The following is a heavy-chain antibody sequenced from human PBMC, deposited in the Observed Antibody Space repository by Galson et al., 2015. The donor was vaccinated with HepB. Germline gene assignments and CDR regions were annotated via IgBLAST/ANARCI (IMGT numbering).Heavy chain of an antibody. Sequence: SLRLSCAASGFIFSDFGMHWVRQAPGKGLEWVAFIRYDGSIKYYADSVKGRFTISRDNSKMYLQMKSLRAEDTAVYYCARDPAALKHLGWLDPWGQGTLVTVSS. CDR3: ARDPAALKHLGWLDP. J-gene: IGHJ5*02. D-gene: IGHD2-15*01. CDR2: IRYDGSIK. V-gene: IGHV3-30*02. CDR1: GFIFSDFG.